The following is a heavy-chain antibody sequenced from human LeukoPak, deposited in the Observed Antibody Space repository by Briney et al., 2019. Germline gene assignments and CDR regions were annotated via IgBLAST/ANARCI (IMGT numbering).Heavy chain of an antibody. J-gene: IGHJ1*01. CDR2: INPSGGST. V-gene: IGHV1-46*01. D-gene: IGHD2-2*02. CDR3: ARGLGYCSSTSCYTPWFQH. Sequence: ASVKVSCKASGYTFTSYYMHWVRQAPGQGLEWMGIINPSGGSTSYAQKFQGRVTMTRDTSTSTVYMELSSLSSEDTAVYYCARGLGYCSSTSCYTPWFQHWGQGTLVTVSS. CDR1: GYTFTSYY.